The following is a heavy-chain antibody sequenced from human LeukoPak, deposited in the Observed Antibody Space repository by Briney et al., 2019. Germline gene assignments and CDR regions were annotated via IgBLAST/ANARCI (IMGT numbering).Heavy chain of an antibody. CDR1: GGSFSGYY. D-gene: IGHD5-12*01. J-gene: IGHJ4*02. Sequence: SETLSLTCGVYGGSFSGYYWSWIRQPPGKGLEWIGEINHSGSTNYNPSLKSRVTISVDTSKNQFSLKLSSVTAADTAVYYCACLRPIYFDYWGQGTLVTVSS. CDR2: INHSGST. V-gene: IGHV4-34*01. CDR3: ACLRPIYFDY.